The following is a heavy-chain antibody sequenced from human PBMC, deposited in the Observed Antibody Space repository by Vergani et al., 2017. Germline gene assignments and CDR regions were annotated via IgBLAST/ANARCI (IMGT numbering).Heavy chain of an antibody. Sequence: QVQLVQSRAEVKKPGSSVKVSCKASRGTFSSYAISWVRQAPGQGLEWMGGIIPIFGTANYAQKFQGRDTITADESTSTAYMELSSLRSEDTAVYYCASRVFGVNYDSSGYYSYWGQGTLVTVSS. J-gene: IGHJ4*02. CDR3: ASRVFGVNYDSSGYYSY. CDR2: IIPIFGTA. D-gene: IGHD3-22*01. V-gene: IGHV1-69*01. CDR1: RGTFSSYA.